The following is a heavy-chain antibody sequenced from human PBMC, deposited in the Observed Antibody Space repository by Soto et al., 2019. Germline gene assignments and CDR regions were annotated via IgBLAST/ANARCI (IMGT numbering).Heavy chain of an antibody. J-gene: IGHJ6*02. V-gene: IGHV4-59*01. Sequence: QVQLQESGPGLVKPSETLSLTCTVSGDSISRYYWSWIRQPPGKGLEWIGYIYNSGSTNYNPSHERRATISDDTSRTHFSLKLRSGTAADTAVYYCVRDVVDFGDPPERPADYLGMDVWGQGTTVTVSS. CDR2: IYNSGST. CDR3: VRDVVDFGDPPERPADYLGMDV. D-gene: IGHD4-17*01. CDR1: GDSISRYY.